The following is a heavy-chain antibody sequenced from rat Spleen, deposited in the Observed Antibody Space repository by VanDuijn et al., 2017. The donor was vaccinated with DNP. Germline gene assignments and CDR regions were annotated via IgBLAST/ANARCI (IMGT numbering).Heavy chain of an antibody. CDR3: ARLHSGHMEA. J-gene: IGHJ4*01. V-gene: IGHV5S10*01. CDR1: GFTFSDYN. D-gene: IGHD1-1*01. CDR2: ITYDGSRT. Sequence: EVQLVESGGDLVQSGRSLKVSCAASGFTFSDYNMAWVRQAPKKGLEWVATITYDGSRTYYRDSVKGRFTISRDNAKSTLYLQMDSLRSEETATYYGARLHSGHMEAWGQGTSVTVSS.